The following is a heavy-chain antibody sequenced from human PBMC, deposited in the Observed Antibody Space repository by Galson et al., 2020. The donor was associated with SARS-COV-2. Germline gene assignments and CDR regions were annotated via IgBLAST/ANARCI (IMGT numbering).Heavy chain of an antibody. Sequence: GGSLRLSCAASGFTFSSYAMHWVRQAPGKGLEWVAVISYDGSNKYYADSVKGRFTISRDNSKNTLYLQMNSLRAEDTAVYYCARPYSGGYFSWFDRWGQGTLVTVSS. CDR1: GFTFSSYA. CDR3: ARPYSGGYFSWFDR. CDR2: ISYDGSNK. J-gene: IGHJ5*02. V-gene: IGHV3-30*01. D-gene: IGHD1-26*01.